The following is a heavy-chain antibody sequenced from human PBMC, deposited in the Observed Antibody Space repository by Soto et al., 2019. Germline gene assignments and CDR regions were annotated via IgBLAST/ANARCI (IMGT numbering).Heavy chain of an antibody. CDR1: RFTFSGYG. D-gene: IGHD2-21*02. V-gene: IGHV3-30*18. J-gene: IGHJ4*02. CDR2: ISYDGSNK. Sequence: QVQLVESGGGVVQPGRSLRLSCAASRFTFSGYGMHWVRQAPGKGLEWVAVISYDGSNKFYADSVKGRFTISRDNSKNTXXLQMNSLRAEDTAVYYCAKGGRAYCGGDCRYYFDYWGQGTLVTVSS. CDR3: AKGGRAYCGGDCRYYFDY.